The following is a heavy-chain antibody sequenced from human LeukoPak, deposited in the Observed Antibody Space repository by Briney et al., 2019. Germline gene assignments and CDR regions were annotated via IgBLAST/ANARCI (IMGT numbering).Heavy chain of an antibody. Sequence: PGGSLRLSCAASGFTFSSYSMNWVRQAPGKGLEWVSSISSSSSYIYYADSVKGRFTISRDNAKNSLYLQMNSLRAEDTAVYYCARDSREYDFWSGYYRYWGQGTLVTVSS. CDR2: ISSSSSYI. J-gene: IGHJ4*02. CDR1: GFTFSSYS. CDR3: ARDSREYDFWSGYYRY. V-gene: IGHV3-21*01. D-gene: IGHD3-3*01.